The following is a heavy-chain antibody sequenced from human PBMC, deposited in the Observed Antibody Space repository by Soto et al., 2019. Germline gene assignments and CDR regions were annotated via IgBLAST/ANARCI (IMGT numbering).Heavy chain of an antibody. D-gene: IGHD3-3*01. CDR2: INSDGSST. V-gene: IGHV3-74*01. CDR3: ARDLYDFWSGYHINWFDP. J-gene: IGHJ5*02. CDR1: GFTFSSYW. Sequence: GGSLRLSCAASGFTFSSYWMHWVRQAPGKGLLWVSRINSDGSSTSYADSVKGRFTISRDNAKNTLYLQMNSLRAEDTAVYYCARDLYDFWSGYHINWFDPWGQGTLVTVSS.